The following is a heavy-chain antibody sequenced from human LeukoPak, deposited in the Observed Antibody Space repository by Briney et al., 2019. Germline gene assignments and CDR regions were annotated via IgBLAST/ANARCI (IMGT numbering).Heavy chain of an antibody. V-gene: IGHV7-4-1*02. D-gene: IGHD3-10*01. J-gene: IGHJ4*02. CDR2: INTNTGNP. CDR3: ARGRRNYYGSGSYFLDY. CDR1: GYTFTSHA. Sequence: ASVKVSCKASGYTFTSHAMNWVRQAPGQGLEWMGWINTNTGNPTYAQGFTGRFVFSLDTSVSTAYLQISSLKAEDTAVYYCARGRRNYYGSGSYFLDYWGQGTLVTVSS.